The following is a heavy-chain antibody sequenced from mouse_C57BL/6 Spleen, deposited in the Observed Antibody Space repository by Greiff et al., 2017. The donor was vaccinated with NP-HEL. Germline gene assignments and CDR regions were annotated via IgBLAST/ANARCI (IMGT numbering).Heavy chain of an antibody. J-gene: IGHJ2*01. CDR3: AREEYYGSSYYFDY. Sequence: VQLQQSGPELVKPGASVKMSCKASGYIFTDYNMHWVKQSHGKSLEWIGYINPNNGGTSYNQKFKGKATLTVNKSSSTAYMELRSLTSEDSAVYYCAREEYYGSSYYFDYWGQGTTLTVSS. V-gene: IGHV1-22*01. CDR1: GYIFTDYN. CDR2: INPNNGGT. D-gene: IGHD1-1*01.